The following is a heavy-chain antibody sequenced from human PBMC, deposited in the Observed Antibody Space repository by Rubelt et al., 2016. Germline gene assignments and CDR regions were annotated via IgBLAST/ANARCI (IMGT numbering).Heavy chain of an antibody. CDR2: IIPILGIA. CDR1: GGTFSSYA. D-gene: IGHD6-6*01. Sequence: QVQLVQSGAEVKKPGASVKVSCKASGGTFSSYAISWVRQAPGQGLEWMGGIIPILGIAKYARRFQGRVTITADKSTSTAYMELRSLRSEDTAVYYCARDREQLIDYWGQGTLVTVSS. J-gene: IGHJ4*02. V-gene: IGHV1-69*10. CDR3: ARDREQLIDY.